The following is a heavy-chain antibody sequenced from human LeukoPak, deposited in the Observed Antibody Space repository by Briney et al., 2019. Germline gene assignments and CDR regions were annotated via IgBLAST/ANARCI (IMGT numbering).Heavy chain of an antibody. V-gene: IGHV3-11*06. J-gene: IGHJ4*02. CDR1: GFTFSDYS. CDR3: AREPDFTNYLFDY. CDR2: ITTSGIYT. Sequence: PGGSLRLSCAASGFTFSDYSMSWIRQSPGKGLEWVSYITTSGIYTNYADSVKGRFTISRDNAKNSLYLQMNTLRDEDTAVYFCAREPDFTNYLFDYWGQGTLVTVSS. D-gene: IGHD4-11*01.